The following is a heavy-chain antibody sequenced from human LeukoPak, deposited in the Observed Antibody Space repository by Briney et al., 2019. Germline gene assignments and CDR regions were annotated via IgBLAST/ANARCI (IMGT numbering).Heavy chain of an antibody. CDR3: ARGVAAAGHFDY. D-gene: IGHD6-13*01. V-gene: IGHV3-23*01. J-gene: IGHJ4*02. Sequence: GGSLRLSCAGSGFTFSNSILSWVRQAPGKGLEWLSTFSGNDGYTYYADSVKGRFTISRDNSKNTVYLQMSSLRSEDTAVYYCARGVAAAGHFDYWGQGTLVTVSS. CDR1: GFTFSNSI. CDR2: FSGNDGYT.